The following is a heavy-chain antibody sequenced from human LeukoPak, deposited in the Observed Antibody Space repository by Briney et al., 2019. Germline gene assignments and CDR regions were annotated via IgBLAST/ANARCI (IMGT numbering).Heavy chain of an antibody. CDR1: GFTFSSYS. CDR3: ARGISVMDY. Sequence: GSLRLSCAASGFTFSSYSMNWVRQAPGKGLEWVSSISSSSNYIYYADSVKGRFIISRDNAKNSLYLQMNSLRAEDTAVYFCARGISVMDYWGQGTLVTVSS. CDR2: ISSSSNYI. V-gene: IGHV3-21*01. J-gene: IGHJ4*02.